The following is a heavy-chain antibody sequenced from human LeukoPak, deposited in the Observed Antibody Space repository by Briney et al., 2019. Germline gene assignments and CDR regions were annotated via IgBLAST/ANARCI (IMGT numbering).Heavy chain of an antibody. V-gene: IGHV4-59*01. CDR2: IYYSGST. D-gene: IGHD3-16*01. J-gene: IGHJ5*02. Sequence: PSETLSLTCTVSGGFISSYYWSWIRQPPGKGLEWIGYIYYSGSTNYNPSLKSRVTISLDTSKTQFSLKLSSVTAADTAVYYCARGGSPVMGWFDPWGQGTLVTVSS. CDR1: GGFISSYY. CDR3: ARGGSPVMGWFDP.